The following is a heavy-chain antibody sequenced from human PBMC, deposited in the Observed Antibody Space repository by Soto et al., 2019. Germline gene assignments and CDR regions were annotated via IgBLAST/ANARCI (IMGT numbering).Heavy chain of an antibody. CDR3: ARDIVVPDAIASGGWFDP. D-gene: IGHD2-2*01. V-gene: IGHV1-3*01. CDR1: GYTFTSYA. J-gene: IGHJ5*02. CDR2: INAGNGNT. Sequence: ASVKVSCKASGYTFTSYAMHWVRQAPGQRLEWMGWINAGNGNTKYSQKFQGRVTITRDTSASTAYMELSSLRSEDTAVYYCARDIVVPDAIASGGWFDPWGQGTLVTVSS.